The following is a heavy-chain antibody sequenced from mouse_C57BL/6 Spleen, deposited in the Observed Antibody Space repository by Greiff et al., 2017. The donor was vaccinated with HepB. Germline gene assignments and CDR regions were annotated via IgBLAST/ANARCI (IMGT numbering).Heavy chain of an antibody. V-gene: IGHV1-69*01. D-gene: IGHD1-1*01. CDR1: GYTFTSYW. CDR3: ARGGTVVPFDY. Sequence: VQLQQPGAELVMPGASVKLSCKASGYTFTSYWMHWVKQRPGQGLEWIGEIDPSDSYTNYNQKFKGKSTLTVDKSSSTAYMQLSSLTSEDSAVYYCARGGTVVPFDYWGQGTTLTVSS. J-gene: IGHJ2*01. CDR2: IDPSDSYT.